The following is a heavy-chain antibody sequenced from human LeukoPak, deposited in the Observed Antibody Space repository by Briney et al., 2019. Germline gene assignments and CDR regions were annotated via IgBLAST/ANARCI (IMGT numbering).Heavy chain of an antibody. CDR3: VRGGGTLDM. D-gene: IGHD1-1*01. CDR2: IKQDGSDK. V-gene: IGHV3-7*01. CDR1: GFILTSHW. Sequence: PGGSLRLSCEASGFILTSHWMSWVRQAPGKRPEWEANIKQDGSDKYYLDSVKGRFTISRDNAKNSLYLQMNSLRDEDTAMYYCVRGGGTLDMWGQETMVTVSS. J-gene: IGHJ3*02.